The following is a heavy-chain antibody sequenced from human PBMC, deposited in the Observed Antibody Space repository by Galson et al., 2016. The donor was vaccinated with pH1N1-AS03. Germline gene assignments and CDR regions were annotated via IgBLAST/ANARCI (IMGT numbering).Heavy chain of an antibody. D-gene: IGHD2-2*01. CDR2: ISGRGGNT. V-gene: IGHV3-23*01. CDR1: GFTFSSLS. Sequence: SLRLSCAASGFTFSSLSMSWVRRAPGKGLEWVSAISGRGGNTFYADSVKGRFTISRDNSKNTLYLQMNSLRAEDTAIYYCAKECDCGRPSCYPGGSFRHWGQGTLLTVSS. J-gene: IGHJ1*01. CDR3: AKECDCGRPSCYPGGSFRH.